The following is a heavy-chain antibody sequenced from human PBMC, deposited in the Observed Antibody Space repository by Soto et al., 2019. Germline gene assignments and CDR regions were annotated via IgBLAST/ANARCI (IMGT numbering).Heavy chain of an antibody. Sequence: SETLSLTCTVSGGSISSYYWSWIRQPPGKGLEWIGYIYYSGSTNYNPSLKSRVTISVDTSKNQFSLKLSSVTAADTAVYYCARATYYYDSSGYGRLFDYWGQGTLVTVSS. V-gene: IGHV4-59*01. CDR3: ARATYYYDSSGYGRLFDY. CDR1: GGSISSYY. D-gene: IGHD3-22*01. J-gene: IGHJ4*02. CDR2: IYYSGST.